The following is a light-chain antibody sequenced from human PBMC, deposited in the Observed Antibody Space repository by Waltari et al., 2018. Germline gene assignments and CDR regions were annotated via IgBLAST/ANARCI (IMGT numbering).Light chain of an antibody. CDR1: SSDVGGYNY. J-gene: IGLJ3*02. V-gene: IGLV2-11*01. CDR3: CSYAGSHTWV. Sequence: QSALTQPRSVSGSPGQSVTISCTGTSSDVGGYNYVSWYQHHPGKAPKPMISDVSKRPAGVPVGFSGSKSDNTASLTISGLQAEDEADYYCCSYAGSHTWVFGGGTKLTVL. CDR2: DVS.